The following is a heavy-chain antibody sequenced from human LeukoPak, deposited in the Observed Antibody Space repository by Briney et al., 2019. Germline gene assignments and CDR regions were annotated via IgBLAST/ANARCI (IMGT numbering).Heavy chain of an antibody. D-gene: IGHD2-15*01. Sequence: GGSLRLSCAASGFTFSSYSMNWVRQAPGKGLEWVSSISSSSSYIYYADSVKGRFTISRDNAKNSLYLQMNSLRAEDTAVYYCARDRRGYYYYMDAWGKGTTVTISS. CDR3: ARDRRGYYYYMDA. CDR1: GFTFSSYS. V-gene: IGHV3-21*01. J-gene: IGHJ6*03. CDR2: ISSSSSYI.